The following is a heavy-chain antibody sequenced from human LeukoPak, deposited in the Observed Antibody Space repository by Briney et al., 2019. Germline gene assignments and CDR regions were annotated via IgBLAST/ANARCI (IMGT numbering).Heavy chain of an antibody. D-gene: IGHD2-2*01. CDR1: GFTFSSYS. Sequence: GGSLRLSCVASGFTFSSYSMNWVRQAPGKGLEGVSYISSSSSTIHYADSVKGRFTITRDNAKNSLYLQMNSLRDEDTAVYYCARGCSVTRCYEGDYWGQGTLVTVSS. J-gene: IGHJ4*02. CDR3: ARGCSVTRCYEGDY. CDR2: ISSSSSTI. V-gene: IGHV3-48*02.